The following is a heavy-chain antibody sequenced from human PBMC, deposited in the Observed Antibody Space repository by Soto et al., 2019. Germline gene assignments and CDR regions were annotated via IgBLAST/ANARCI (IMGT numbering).Heavy chain of an antibody. CDR3: AREARLSGSYVPCYFDY. CDR1: GFTFSSYS. J-gene: IGHJ4*02. CDR2: ISSSSSTI. V-gene: IGHV3-48*01. D-gene: IGHD1-26*01. Sequence: GGSLRLSCAASGFTFSSYSMNWVRQAPGKGLEWVSYISSSSSTIYYADSVKGRFTISRDNAKNSLYLQMNSLRAEDTAVYYCAREARLSGSYVPCYFDYWGQGTLVTVSS.